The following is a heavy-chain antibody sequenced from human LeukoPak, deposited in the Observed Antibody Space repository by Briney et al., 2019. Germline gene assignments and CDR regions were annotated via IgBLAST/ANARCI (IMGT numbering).Heavy chain of an antibody. D-gene: IGHD3-3*01. J-gene: IGHJ5*02. V-gene: IGHV4-34*01. CDR2: IKHSGST. CDR3: ARGGVTIFGVVRRNWFDP. CDR1: GGSFSGYY. Sequence: SETLSLTCAVYGGSFSGYYWSWIRQPPGKGLEWFGEIKHSGSTNYNPSLKSRVTISVDTSKNQFSLKLSSVTAADTAVYYCARGGVTIFGVVRRNWFDPWGQGTLVTVSS.